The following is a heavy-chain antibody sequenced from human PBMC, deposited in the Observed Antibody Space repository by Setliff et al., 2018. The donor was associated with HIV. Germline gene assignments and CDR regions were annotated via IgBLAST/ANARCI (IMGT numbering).Heavy chain of an antibody. CDR2: IYYVGWS. CDR1: GGSLSSGSYY. J-gene: IGHJ6*03. CDR3: ARGSRQLTIFGVVFKTNYYFMDV. Sequence: SETLSLTCTVSGGSLSSGSYYWSWTRQPAGQGLQWIGRIYYVGWSTYNTSLEDRVTMSVDTSKIQFSLTLNSVTAADTAVYDCARGSRQLTIFGVVFKTNYYFMDVWGKGTAVTVSS. V-gene: IGHV4-61*10. D-gene: IGHD3-3*01.